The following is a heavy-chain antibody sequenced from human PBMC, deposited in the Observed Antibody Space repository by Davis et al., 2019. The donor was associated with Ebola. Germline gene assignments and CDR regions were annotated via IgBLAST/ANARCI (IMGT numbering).Heavy chain of an antibody. Sequence: GESLKISCAASGYTFTSYAMHWVRQAPGQRLEWMGWINAGNGNTKYSQKFQGRVTITRDTSASTAYMELSSLRSEDTAVYYCAGYYYYYGMDVWGQGTTVTVSS. CDR2: INAGNGNT. J-gene: IGHJ6*02. CDR3: AGYYYYYGMDV. CDR1: GYTFTSYA. V-gene: IGHV1-3*01.